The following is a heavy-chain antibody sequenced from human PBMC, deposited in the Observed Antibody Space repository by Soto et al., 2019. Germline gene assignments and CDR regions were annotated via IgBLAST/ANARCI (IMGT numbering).Heavy chain of an antibody. V-gene: IGHV3-23*01. CDR3: AKDGPSAWRGYYFDY. CDR1: GFTFSSYA. J-gene: IGHJ4*02. Sequence: EVQLLESGGGLVQPGGSLRLSCAASGFTFSSYAMSWVRQAPGKGLEWVSAISGSGGSTYYADSVKGRFTISRDNSKNTLYLQMISLRAEVTAVYYCAKDGPSAWRGYYFDYWGQGTLVTVSS. D-gene: IGHD3-10*01. CDR2: ISGSGGST.